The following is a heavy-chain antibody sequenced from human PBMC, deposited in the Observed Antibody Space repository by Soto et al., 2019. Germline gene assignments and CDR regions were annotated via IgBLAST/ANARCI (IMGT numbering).Heavy chain of an antibody. CDR2: IYYSGST. J-gene: IGHJ4*02. D-gene: IGHD3-16*01. V-gene: IGHV4-39*01. CDR3: ARHGWGITFGGPVGY. Sequence: SETLSLTCTVSGGSISSSSYYWGWIRQPPGKGLEWIGSIYYSGSTYYNPSLKSRVTISVDTSKNQFSLKLSSVTAADTAVYYCARHGWGITFGGPVGYWGQGTLVTSPQ. CDR1: GGSISSSSYY.